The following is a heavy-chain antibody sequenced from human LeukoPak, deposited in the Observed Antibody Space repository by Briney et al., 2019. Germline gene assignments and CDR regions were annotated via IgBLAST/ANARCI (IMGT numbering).Heavy chain of an antibody. D-gene: IGHD6-19*01. CDR2: IYYSESS. V-gene: IGHV4-59*01. J-gene: IGHJ5*02. CDR1: GGSISRNY. CDR3: ARAQYSSDWSWFDA. Sequence: SETLSLTCTVSGGSISRNYWNWIRQPPGKGLEWIGNIYYSESSDYNPSFKSRVTISVDTSKNHFSLKVSSVTAADTAVYYCARAQYSSDWSWFDAWGQGTLVTVSS.